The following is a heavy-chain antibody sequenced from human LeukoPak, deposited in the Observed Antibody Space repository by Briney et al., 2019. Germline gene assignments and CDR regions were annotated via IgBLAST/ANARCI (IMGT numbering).Heavy chain of an antibody. D-gene: IGHD1-26*01. J-gene: IGHJ3*02. Sequence: GGSLRLSCAASGFTFSSYAMHWVRQAPGKGLEWVAVISYDGSNKYYADSVKGRFTISRDNSKNTLYLQMNSLRAEDTAVYYCARDRPGSGSFSGAFDIWGQGTMVTVSS. CDR3: ARDRPGSGSFSGAFDI. CDR1: GFTFSSYA. V-gene: IGHV3-30-3*01. CDR2: ISYDGSNK.